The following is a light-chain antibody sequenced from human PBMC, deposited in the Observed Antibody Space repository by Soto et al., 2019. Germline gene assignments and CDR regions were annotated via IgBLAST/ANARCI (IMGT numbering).Light chain of an antibody. CDR2: GAS. V-gene: IGKV3-15*01. Sequence: EIVMTQSPATLSVSPGERATLSCSASHSVSTNLAWYQHKPGQAPRLLISGASTRATGIPARFSGSGSGTEFTLTISSLQSEDFAVYYCQQYNNWPITFGQGTRLEI. CDR3: QQYNNWPIT. J-gene: IGKJ5*01. CDR1: HSVSTN.